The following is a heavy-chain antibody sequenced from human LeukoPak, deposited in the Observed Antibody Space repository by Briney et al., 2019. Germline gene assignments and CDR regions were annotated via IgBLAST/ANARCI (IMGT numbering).Heavy chain of an antibody. J-gene: IGHJ4*02. CDR2: VSYSGRT. V-gene: IGHV4-59*08. CDR3: ARHERGAENLDY. CDR1: GGSISNYY. D-gene: IGHD1-1*01. Sequence: LETLSLTCTVSGGSISNYYWSWIRQPPGKGLECIGYVSYSGRTNHNPSLKSRVTISADTSKNQFSLKLTSVTAADTAVYYCARHERGAENLDYWGQGPLLPVSS.